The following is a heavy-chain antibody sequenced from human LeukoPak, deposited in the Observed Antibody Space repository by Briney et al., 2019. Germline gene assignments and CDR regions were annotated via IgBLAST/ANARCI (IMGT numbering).Heavy chain of an antibody. J-gene: IGHJ4*02. D-gene: IGHD2-2*01. CDR3: ARARLGTSGDFDY. Sequence: PSETLSLTCTVSGGSISNYYWSWIRQPAGKGLEWIGRIYSSGSTNYNYNPSVKSRVTMSIDTSKNQFSLYLSSVTAADTAVYYCARARLGTSGDFDYWGQGTLVTVSS. V-gene: IGHV4-4*07. CDR1: GGSISNYY. CDR2: IYSSGSTNY.